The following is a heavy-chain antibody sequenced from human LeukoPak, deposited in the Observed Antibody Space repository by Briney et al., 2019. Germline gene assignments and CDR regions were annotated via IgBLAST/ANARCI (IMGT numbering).Heavy chain of an antibody. J-gene: IGHJ5*02. CDR1: GGTFSSYA. Sequence: AASVKVSCKASGGTFSSYAISWVRQAPGQGLEWMGGIIPIFGTADYAQKFQGRVTITADESTSTAYMELSSLRSEDTAVYYCARAPFGCSSTSCYGYVPNWFGPWGQGTLVTVSS. D-gene: IGHD2-2*01. CDR2: IIPIFGTA. V-gene: IGHV1-69*13. CDR3: ARAPFGCSSTSCYGYVPNWFGP.